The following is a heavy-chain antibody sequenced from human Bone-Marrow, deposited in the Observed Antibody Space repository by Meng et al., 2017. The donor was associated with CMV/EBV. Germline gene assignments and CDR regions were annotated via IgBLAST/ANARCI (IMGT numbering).Heavy chain of an antibody. Sequence: GSLRLSCTVSGGSVSSGSYYWSWIRQPPGKGLEWIGYIYGSGTTAAYNSSLKSRVAISGDTSKTQISLTLNFVTAADTAVYYCARAGDDFGVIAADVWGQGTRVTVSS. CDR1: GGSVSSGSYY. CDR3: ARAGDDFGVIAADV. D-gene: IGHD4-17*01. J-gene: IGHJ4*02. V-gene: IGHV4-61*01. CDR2: IYGSGTTA.